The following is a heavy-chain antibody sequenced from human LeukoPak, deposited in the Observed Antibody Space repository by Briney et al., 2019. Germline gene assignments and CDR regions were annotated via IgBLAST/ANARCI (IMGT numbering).Heavy chain of an antibody. CDR1: GGSISSYY. V-gene: IGHV4-59*08. D-gene: IGHD3-3*01. CDR2: IYYSGST. Sequence: SETLSLTCTVSGGSISSYYWSWIRQPPGKGLEWIGYIYYSGSTNYNPSLKSRVTISVDTSKNQFSLKLSSVTAADTAVYYCAGTGAYNDFWSGYTSYGMDVWGQGTTVTVSS. J-gene: IGHJ6*02. CDR3: AGTGAYNDFWSGYTSYGMDV.